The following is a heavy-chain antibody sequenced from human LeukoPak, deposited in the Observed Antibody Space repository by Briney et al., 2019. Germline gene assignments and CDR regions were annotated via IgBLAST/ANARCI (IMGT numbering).Heavy chain of an antibody. V-gene: IGHV4-59*02. CDR1: GGSVSDYY. J-gene: IGHJ4*02. CDR2: IYYTGST. Sequence: SETLSLTCTVSGGSVSDYYWSWIRQSPGKGLEWIGYIYYTGSTSYNPSLRSRVTMSADTSKNQFSLKLSSVTAADAAVYYCATDSSGWYAVADYWGQGTLVTVSS. D-gene: IGHD6-19*01. CDR3: ATDSSGWYAVADY.